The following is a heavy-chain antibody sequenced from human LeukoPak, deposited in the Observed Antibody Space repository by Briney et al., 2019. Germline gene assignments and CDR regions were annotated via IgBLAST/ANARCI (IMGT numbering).Heavy chain of an antibody. CDR1: GFTFSAYG. Sequence: GRSLRLSCAASGFTFSAYGMSSVRQAPGMGLEWVSAITRSTYSTYYADSVRGRFTISRDNSKNTLYLQMNSLRAEDTAVYYCAELGITMIGGVWGKGTTVTISS. CDR3: AELGITMIGGV. D-gene: IGHD3-10*02. CDR2: ITRSTYST. J-gene: IGHJ6*04. V-gene: IGHV3-23*01.